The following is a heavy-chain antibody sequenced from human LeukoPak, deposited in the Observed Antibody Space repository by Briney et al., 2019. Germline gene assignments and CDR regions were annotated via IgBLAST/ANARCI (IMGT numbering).Heavy chain of an antibody. Sequence: GGSLRLSCAASGFTFSSYSMNWVRQAPGKGLEWVSSISSSSSYIYYADSVKGRFTISRDNSKNTLYLQMNSLRAEDTAVYYCAKDQRALYAFDIWGQGTMVTVSS. V-gene: IGHV3-21*01. CDR1: GFTFSSYS. J-gene: IGHJ3*02. CDR3: AKDQRALYAFDI. CDR2: ISSSSSYI.